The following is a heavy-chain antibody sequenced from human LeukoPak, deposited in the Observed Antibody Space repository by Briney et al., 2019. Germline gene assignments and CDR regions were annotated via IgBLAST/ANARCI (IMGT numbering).Heavy chain of an antibody. CDR1: GGTFSSYA. D-gene: IGHD3-3*01. CDR3: ARMDYDFWSGSYYDMDV. V-gene: IGHV1-69*04. CDR2: IIPILGIA. Sequence: SVKVSCKASGGTFSSYAISWVRQAPGQGLEWMGRIIPILGIANYAQKFQGRVTITADKSTSTAYMELSSLRSEDTAVYYCARMDYDFWSGSYYDMDVWGQGTTVTVSS. J-gene: IGHJ6*02.